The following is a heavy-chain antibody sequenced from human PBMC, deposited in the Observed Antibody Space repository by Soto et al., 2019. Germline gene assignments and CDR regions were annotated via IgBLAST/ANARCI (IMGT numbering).Heavy chain of an antibody. CDR2: IFTSGST. J-gene: IGHJ4*02. Sequence: SETLSIACTVSRGSIKSGADYWSWIRQHPGKGLEWIGYIFTSGSTYYNPSLKSRVTISVDTSKNHFSLKLRSVTAADTAVYYCARVGSRGYSYGYADYWGQGTLVPVS. D-gene: IGHD5-18*01. CDR3: ARVGSRGYSYGYADY. V-gene: IGHV4-31*03. CDR1: RGSIKSGADY.